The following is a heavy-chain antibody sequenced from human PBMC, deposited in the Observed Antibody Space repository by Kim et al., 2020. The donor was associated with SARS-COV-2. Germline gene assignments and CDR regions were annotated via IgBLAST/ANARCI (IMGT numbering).Heavy chain of an antibody. J-gene: IGHJ6*02. CDR2: INHSGST. V-gene: IGHV4-34*01. Sequence: SETLSLTCAVYGGSFSGYYWSWIRQPPGKGLEWIGEINHSGSTNYNPSLKSRVTISVDTSKNQFSLKLSSVTAADTAVYYCARWWLRSGGYYYYGMDVWGQGTTVTASS. CDR3: ARWWLRSGGYYYYGMDV. D-gene: IGHD5-12*01. CDR1: GGSFSGYY.